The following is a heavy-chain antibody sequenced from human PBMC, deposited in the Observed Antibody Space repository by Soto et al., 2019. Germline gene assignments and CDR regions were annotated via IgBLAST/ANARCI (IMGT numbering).Heavy chain of an antibody. CDR3: AKELELRFFNGMDV. CDR1: GFTFSSYG. J-gene: IGHJ6*02. Sequence: GGSLRLSCAASGFTFSSYGMHWVRQAPGKGLKWVAVISYDGSNKYYADSVKGRFTISRDNSKNTLYLQMNSLRAEDTAVYYCAKELELRFFNGMDVWGQGTTVTVSS. CDR2: ISYDGSNK. V-gene: IGHV3-30*18. D-gene: IGHD1-7*01.